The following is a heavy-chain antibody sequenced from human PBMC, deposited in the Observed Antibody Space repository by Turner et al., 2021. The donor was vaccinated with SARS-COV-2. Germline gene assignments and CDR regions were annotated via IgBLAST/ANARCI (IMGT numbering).Heavy chain of an antibody. CDR3: ATHYDIVNPYYAPRGYSGMDV. CDR1: GYTLTELS. D-gene: IGHD3-9*01. V-gene: IGHV1-24*01. CDR2: FDPEDGKT. Sequence: QVQLVQSGAEVKKPGASVKVSCKVSGYTLTELSMHWVRQAPGKGLEWIGGFDPEDGKTIYAQNLQGRVTMTEDTSTDTAYMELRSLRSEDTAVYYCATHYDIVNPYYAPRGYSGMDVWGQGTAVTVSS. J-gene: IGHJ6*02.